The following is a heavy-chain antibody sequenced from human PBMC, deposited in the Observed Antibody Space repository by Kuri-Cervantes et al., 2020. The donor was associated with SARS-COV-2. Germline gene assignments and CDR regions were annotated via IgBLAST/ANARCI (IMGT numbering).Heavy chain of an antibody. D-gene: IGHD2-2*01. CDR2: IKQDGSEK. CDR3: ARDRPTRVVLGNASDI. CDR1: GFTFSSYW. Sequence: GGSLRLSCAASGFTFSSYWMSWVRQAPGKGLEWVANIKQDGSEKYYVDSVKGRFTISRDNAKNSLYLQMNSLRAEDTAVYYCARDRPTRVVLGNASDIWGQGTMVTVSS. J-gene: IGHJ3*02. V-gene: IGHV3-7*01.